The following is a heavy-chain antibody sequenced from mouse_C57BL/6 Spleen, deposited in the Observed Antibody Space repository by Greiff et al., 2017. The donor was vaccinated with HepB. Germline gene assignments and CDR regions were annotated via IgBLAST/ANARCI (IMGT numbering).Heavy chain of an antibody. D-gene: IGHD1-1*01. CDR1: GFSLTSYG. CDR3: ARSLLYYYGSSSYAMDY. CDR2: IWSGGST. Sequence: QVQLKESGPGLVQPSQSLSITCTVSGFSLTSYGVHWVRQSPGKGLEWLGVIWSGGSTDYNAAFISRLSICKDNSKSQVFFKMNSLQADDTAIYYCARSLLYYYGSSSYAMDYWGQGTSVTVSS. V-gene: IGHV2-2*01. J-gene: IGHJ4*01.